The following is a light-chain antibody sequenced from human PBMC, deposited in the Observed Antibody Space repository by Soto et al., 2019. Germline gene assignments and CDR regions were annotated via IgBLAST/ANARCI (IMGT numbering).Light chain of an antibody. CDR3: MQSLQTPRT. Sequence: DIVMTQSPLSLPVTPGEPASISCRSSQSLLHTDGYNYLDWFLQKPGQSPQLLIYVASNRASGVPDRFSGSGSGTDFTLKISRVEAVDVGVYYCMQSLQTPRTFGQGTKVEI. J-gene: IGKJ1*01. V-gene: IGKV2-28*01. CDR1: QSLLHTDGYNY. CDR2: VAS.